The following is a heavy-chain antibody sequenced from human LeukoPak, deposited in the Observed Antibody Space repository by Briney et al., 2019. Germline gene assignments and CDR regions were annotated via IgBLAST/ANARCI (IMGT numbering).Heavy chain of an antibody. D-gene: IGHD3-22*01. CDR3: ARQPYYYDSSGYPFDY. Sequence: PSETLSLTCTVSGGSISTYFWNWIRQPPGKGLEWIGYVYYSGSTEYNPSLKSRVTISVDTSKNQFSLKLNSVTAADTAVYYCARQPYYYDSSGYPFDYWGQGTLVTVSS. J-gene: IGHJ4*02. V-gene: IGHV4-59*01. CDR2: VYYSGST. CDR1: GGSISTYF.